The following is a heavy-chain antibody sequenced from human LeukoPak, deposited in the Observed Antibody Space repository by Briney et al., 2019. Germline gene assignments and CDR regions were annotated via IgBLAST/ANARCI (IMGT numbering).Heavy chain of an antibody. V-gene: IGHV5-51*01. J-gene: IGHJ4*02. CDR3: ARDHDYGDYFEY. CDR1: GYTFTTYW. CDR2: IYPGDSVT. D-gene: IGHD4-17*01. Sequence: GESLKISCKGSGYTFTTYWIGWVRQMPGKGLEWMGIIYPGDSVTRYSPSFQGQVTISADKSISTAYLQWSGLKASDTAMYYCARDHDYGDYFEYWGQGTLVTVSA.